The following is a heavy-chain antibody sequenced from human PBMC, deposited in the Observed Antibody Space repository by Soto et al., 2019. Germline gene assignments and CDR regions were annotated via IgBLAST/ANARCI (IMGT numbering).Heavy chain of an antibody. Sequence: GGSLRLSCAASGFTFSNYGMSWVRQAPGKGLEWVSSISGSGVSTYYADSVKGRFTISRDNSKNMLYLQMNSLRAEDTAVYYCAKYLCSGDNCFSRYFDYWGQGTLVTVSS. CDR1: GFTFSNYG. CDR3: AKYLCSGDNCFSRYFDY. CDR2: ISGSGVST. V-gene: IGHV3-23*01. D-gene: IGHD2-15*01. J-gene: IGHJ4*02.